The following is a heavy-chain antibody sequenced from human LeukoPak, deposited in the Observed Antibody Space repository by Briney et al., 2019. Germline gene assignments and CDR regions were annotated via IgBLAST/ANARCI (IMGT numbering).Heavy chain of an antibody. J-gene: IGHJ4*02. V-gene: IGHV4-38-2*02. CDR1: GYSISSGYY. D-gene: IGHD2-8*02. CDR2: IYHSGST. Sequence: SETLSLTCTVSGYSISSGYYWGWIRQPPGKGLEWIGSIYHSGSTYYNPSLKSRVTISVDMSKNQFSLKLSSVTAADTAVYYCASSFINSWWTGGFDFWGQGTLVTVSS. CDR3: ASSFINSWWTGGFDF.